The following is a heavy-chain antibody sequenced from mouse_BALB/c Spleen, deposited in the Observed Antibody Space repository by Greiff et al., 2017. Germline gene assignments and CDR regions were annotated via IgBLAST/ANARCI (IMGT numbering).Heavy chain of an antibody. Sequence: EVMLVESGGGLVQPGGSLKLSCAASGFTFSSYGMSWVRQTPDKRLELVATINSNGGSTYYPDSVKGRFTISRDIASNTLYLQMSRLKSEDTAMYYCARDPATVVATFDAMDYWGQGTSVTVSS. V-gene: IGHV5-6-3*01. CDR2: INSNGGST. CDR1: GFTFSSYG. D-gene: IGHD1-1*01. CDR3: ARDPATVVATFDAMDY. J-gene: IGHJ4*01.